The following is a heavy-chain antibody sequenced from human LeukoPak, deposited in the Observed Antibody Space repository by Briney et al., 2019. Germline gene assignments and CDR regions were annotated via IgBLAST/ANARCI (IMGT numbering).Heavy chain of an antibody. Sequence: ASVKVSCKASGYTFTSYDINWVRQATGQGLEWMGWMNPNSGNTGYAQKFQGRVTMTRNTSISTAYMELSSLRSEDTAVYYCAGSHYYDSSGYYYVVGYFDYWGQGTLVTVSS. J-gene: IGHJ4*02. D-gene: IGHD3-22*01. CDR3: AGSHYYDSSGYYYVVGYFDY. V-gene: IGHV1-8*01. CDR1: GYTFTSYD. CDR2: MNPNSGNT.